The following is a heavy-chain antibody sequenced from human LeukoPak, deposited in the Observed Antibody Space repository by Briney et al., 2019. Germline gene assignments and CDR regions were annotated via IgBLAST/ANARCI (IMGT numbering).Heavy chain of an antibody. Sequence: PGGSLRLSYTASGFTFSSTGIHWVRQAPGKGLEWVSYIRYEGNNKYYGDSVKGRLTVSRDNSKNTLYLQMNSLRVEDTAVYYCARTYNPVYSGQGTLVTVSS. V-gene: IGHV3-30*02. CDR1: GFTFSSTG. J-gene: IGHJ4*02. D-gene: IGHD1-14*01. CDR2: IRYEGNNK. CDR3: ARTYNPVY.